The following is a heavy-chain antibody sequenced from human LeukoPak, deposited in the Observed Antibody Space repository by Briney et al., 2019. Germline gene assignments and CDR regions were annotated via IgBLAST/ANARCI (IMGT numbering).Heavy chain of an antibody. V-gene: IGHV3-33*01. D-gene: IGHD3-10*01. CDR1: GFAFNTYA. CDR2: IWHDGSHK. Sequence: PGRSLRLSCAASGFAFNTYAMHWVRQAPGQGLEWVALIWHDGSHKFYSNSVRGQFTISRDNSKNTVSLQMNNLRPEDTAVYYCAREIFGSGSHPDFWGQGTLVTVSS. CDR3: AREIFGSGSHPDF. J-gene: IGHJ4*02.